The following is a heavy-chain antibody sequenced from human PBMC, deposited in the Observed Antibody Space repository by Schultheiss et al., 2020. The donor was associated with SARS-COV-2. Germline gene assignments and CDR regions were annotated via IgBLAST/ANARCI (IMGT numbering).Heavy chain of an antibody. CDR1: GGSISSSSYY. Sequence: SETLSLTCTVSGGSISSSSYYWGWIRQPPGKGLEWIGRIYTSGSTNYNPSLKSRVTISVDTSKNQFSLKLSSVTAADTAVYYCARGGGDGMDVWGQGTTVTVSS. CDR3: ARGGGDGMDV. V-gene: IGHV4-39*01. CDR2: IYTSGST. J-gene: IGHJ6*02. D-gene: IGHD3-16*01.